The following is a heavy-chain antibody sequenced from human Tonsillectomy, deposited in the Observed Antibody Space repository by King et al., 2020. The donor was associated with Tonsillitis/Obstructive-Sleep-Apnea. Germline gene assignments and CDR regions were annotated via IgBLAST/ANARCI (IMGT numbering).Heavy chain of an antibody. D-gene: IGHD3-22*01. J-gene: IGHJ6*02. CDR3: ARHPTYYYDSSGYRYGMDV. CDR2: MYYSGST. Sequence: VQLQESGPGLVKPSETLSLTCTVSGGSISSYYWSWIRQPPGKGLEWIGYMYYSGSTNYNPSLKSRVTISVEKSKNQFSLKVSSVTAADTAVYYCARHPTYYYDSSGYRYGMDVWGQGTTVTVSS. CDR1: GGSISSYY. V-gene: IGHV4-59*08.